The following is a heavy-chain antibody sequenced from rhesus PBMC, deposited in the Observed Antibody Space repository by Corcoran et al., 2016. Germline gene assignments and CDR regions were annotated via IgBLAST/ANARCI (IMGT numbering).Heavy chain of an antibody. J-gene: IGHJ6*01. CDR2: ISGNNGST. Sequence: QLQLQESGPGLMKPSEDLSLTCVVFGGSLRDNWWSWIRQATGKGLEWIGRISGNNGSTGFNPSLKSRVTISTGRSNNQFSLKLMSVTAADTAIYYCAKQGHKGAPSYYGFDSWGQGVVVTVSS. D-gene: IGHD2-39*01. CDR3: AKQGHKGAPSYYGFDS. CDR1: GGSLRDNW. V-gene: IGHV4-173*01.